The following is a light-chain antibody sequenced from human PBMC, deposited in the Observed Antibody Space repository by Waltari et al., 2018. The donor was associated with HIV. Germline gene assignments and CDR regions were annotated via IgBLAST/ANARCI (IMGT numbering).Light chain of an antibody. CDR3: QQAYDFPPT. V-gene: IGKV1-12*01. Sequence: DIQLTQFPSFVSAFVGDRVTITCRASQDVATWLAWTQQRPGEAPILLIYVASRLHDGVPSRVSGDGSDREFTLTIGILQAEDFATYYGQQAYDFPPTFGQGTKVE. CDR1: QDVATW. J-gene: IGKJ1*01. CDR2: VAS.